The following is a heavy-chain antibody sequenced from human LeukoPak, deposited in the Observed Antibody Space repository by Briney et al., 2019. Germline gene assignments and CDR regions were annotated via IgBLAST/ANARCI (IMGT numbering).Heavy chain of an antibody. J-gene: IGHJ4*02. CDR1: GFTFSSYA. V-gene: IGHV3-23*01. CDR2: ISGSGDST. CDR3: ARDRRWLREAGWVPPPDY. Sequence: PGGSLRLSCAASGFTFSSYAMSWVRQAPGKGLEWVSIISGSGDSTYYADSVKGRFTISRDNSKNTLYLQMNSLRAEDTAVYYCARDRRWLREAGWVPPPDYWGQGTLVTVSS. D-gene: IGHD5-12*01.